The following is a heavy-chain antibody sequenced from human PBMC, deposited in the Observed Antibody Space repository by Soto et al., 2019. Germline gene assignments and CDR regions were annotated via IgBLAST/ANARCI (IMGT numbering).Heavy chain of an antibody. Sequence: PSETLSLTCTVSGGSISSYYWNWIRQPTGKGLEWIGYIYYTGSTNYNPSLKSRVTISVDTSKNQFSLELSSVTAADTAVYYCARAPLYYYDSSGYFDYWGQGTLVTVSS. J-gene: IGHJ4*02. V-gene: IGHV4-59*01. D-gene: IGHD3-22*01. CDR2: IYYTGST. CDR3: ARAPLYYYDSSGYFDY. CDR1: GGSISSYY.